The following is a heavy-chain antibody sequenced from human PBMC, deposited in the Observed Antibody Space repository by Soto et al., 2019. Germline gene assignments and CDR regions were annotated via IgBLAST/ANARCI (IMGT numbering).Heavy chain of an antibody. D-gene: IGHD5-18*01. V-gene: IGHV4-31*03. J-gene: IGHJ6*02. CDR2: IYYSGRS. CDR1: GGSISSGGYY. CDR3: ARDGGYRYGQNYYYGMDV. Sequence: QVQLQESGPGLVKPSQTLSLTCTVSGGSISSGGYYWSWIRQHPGKGLEWIGYIYYSGRSYYNPSRKRRVTIAADTSKNQFRRKLSSVTAADTDVYYCARDGGYRYGQNYYYGMDVWGQGTTVTVCS.